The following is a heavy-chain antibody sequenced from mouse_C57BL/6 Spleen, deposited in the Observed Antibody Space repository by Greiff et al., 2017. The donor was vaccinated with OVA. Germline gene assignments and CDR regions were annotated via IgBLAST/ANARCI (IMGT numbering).Heavy chain of an antibody. CDR3: ARENYGSSPYAMDY. Sequence: EVKLMESEGGLVQPGSSMKLSCTASGFTFSDYYMAWVRQVPEKGLEWVANINYDGSSTYYLDSLKSRFIISRDNAKNILYLQMSSLKSEDTATFDCARENYGSSPYAMDYWGQGTSVTVSS. CDR1: GFTFSDYY. CDR2: INYDGSST. V-gene: IGHV5-16*01. D-gene: IGHD1-1*01. J-gene: IGHJ4*01.